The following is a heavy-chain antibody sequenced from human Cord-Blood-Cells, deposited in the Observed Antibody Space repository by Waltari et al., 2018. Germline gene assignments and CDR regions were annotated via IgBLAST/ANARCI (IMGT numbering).Heavy chain of an antibody. CDR2: IYHSGST. CDR1: GGSISSSNW. D-gene: IGHD3-10*01. CDR3: ARGDYYGSGSYWYFDL. Sequence: QVQLQESGPGLVKPSGTLSLTCAVSGGSISSSNWWSWVRQPPGKGLEWIGEIYHSGSTNYNPSLKGRVTISVDKSKSQFSLKLSSVTAADTAVYYCARGDYYGSGSYWYFDLWGRGTLVTVSS. V-gene: IGHV4-4*02. J-gene: IGHJ2*01.